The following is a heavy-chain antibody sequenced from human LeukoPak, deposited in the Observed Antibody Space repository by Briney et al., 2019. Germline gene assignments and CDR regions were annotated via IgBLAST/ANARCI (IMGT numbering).Heavy chain of an antibody. CDR3: AKGLEWVAVDAFDI. Sequence: GGSLRLSCAASGFTFDDYAMHWVRQAPGKGPEWVSGISWNSGSIGYADSVKGRFTISRDNAKNSLYLQMNSLRAEDTALYYCAKGLEWVAVDAFDIWGQGTMVTVSS. D-gene: IGHD3-3*01. CDR1: GFTFDDYA. V-gene: IGHV3-9*01. CDR2: ISWNSGSI. J-gene: IGHJ3*02.